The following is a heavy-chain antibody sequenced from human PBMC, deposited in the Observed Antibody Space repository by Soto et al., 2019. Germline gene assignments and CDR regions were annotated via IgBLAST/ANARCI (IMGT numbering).Heavy chain of an antibody. Sequence: SVKLSCTASGGTFSSYAISWVRQAPGQGLEWMGGIIPIFGTANYAQKFQGRVTITADKSTSTAYMELSSLRSEDTAVYYCARSWGITIFGVVTDSGAFDIWGQGTMVTVSS. CDR1: GGTFSSYA. J-gene: IGHJ3*02. V-gene: IGHV1-69*06. CDR2: IIPIFGTA. CDR3: ARSWGITIFGVVTDSGAFDI. D-gene: IGHD3-3*01.